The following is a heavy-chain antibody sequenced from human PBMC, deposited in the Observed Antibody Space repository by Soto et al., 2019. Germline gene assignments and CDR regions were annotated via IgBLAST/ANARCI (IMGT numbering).Heavy chain of an antibody. V-gene: IGHV4-39*01. CDR2: IYYSGST. CDR1: GGSISSSSYY. CDR3: ARHRTSRPDILTGYSMAVFDY. D-gene: IGHD3-9*01. Sequence: QLQLQESGPGLVKPSETLSLTCTVSGGSISSSSYYWGWIRQPPGKGLEWIGSIYYSGSTYYNPSLKSRVTISVDTSKNQFSLKLSSVTAADTAVYYCARHRTSRPDILTGYSMAVFDYWGQGTLVTVSS. J-gene: IGHJ4*02.